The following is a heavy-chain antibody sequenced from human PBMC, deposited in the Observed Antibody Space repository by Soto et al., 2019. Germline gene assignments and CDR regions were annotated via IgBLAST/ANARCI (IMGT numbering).Heavy chain of an antibody. Sequence: ASVKVSCKASGGTFSSYAISWVRQAPGQGLEWMGGIIPIFGTANYAQKFQGRVTITADESTSTAYMELSSLRSEDTAVYYCASSSRAYYYDSSGMDVWGQGTTVTVSS. CDR2: IIPIFGTA. V-gene: IGHV1-69*13. CDR1: GGTFSSYA. D-gene: IGHD3-22*01. CDR3: ASSSRAYYYDSSGMDV. J-gene: IGHJ6*02.